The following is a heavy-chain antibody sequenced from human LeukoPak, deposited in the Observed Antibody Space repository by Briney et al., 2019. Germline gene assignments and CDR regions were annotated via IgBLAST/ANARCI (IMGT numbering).Heavy chain of an antibody. Sequence: PGGSLRLSCAASGFTFGSYWMNWVRQAPGKGLVWVSRINSDGSSTNYAGSVKGRFTISRDNAKNTLYLQMSSLRADDTAVYYCARSSSAHYPFAGWGQGTLVTVSA. J-gene: IGHJ4*02. CDR1: GFTFGSYW. V-gene: IGHV3-74*01. CDR3: ARSSSAHYPFAG. D-gene: IGHD3-22*01. CDR2: INSDGSST.